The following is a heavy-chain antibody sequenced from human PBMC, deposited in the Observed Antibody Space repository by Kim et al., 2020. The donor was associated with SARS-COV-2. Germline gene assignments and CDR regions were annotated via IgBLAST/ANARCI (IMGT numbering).Heavy chain of an antibody. Sequence: YYADSVKGRFTISRDNSKNTLYLQMNSLRAEDTAVYYCATPSPGDYAFDYWGQGTLVTVSS. CDR3: ATPSPGDYAFDY. D-gene: IGHD4-17*01. J-gene: IGHJ4*02. V-gene: IGHV3-30*01.